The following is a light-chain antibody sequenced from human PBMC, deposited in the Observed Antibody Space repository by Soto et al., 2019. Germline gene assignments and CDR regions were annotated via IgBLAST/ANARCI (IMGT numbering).Light chain of an antibody. CDR2: EVN. V-gene: IGLV2-8*01. J-gene: IGLJ2*01. CDR3: SSYAGNNNFVV. CDR1: SSDVGGYNF. Sequence: QSALTQPPSASGSPGQSVTISCTGTSSDVGGYNFVSWYQQHPGKAPKLMIYEVNKRPSGVPDRFSGSKSGNTASLTVSGLQAEDEADDYCSSYAGNNNFVVFGGGTKLTVL.